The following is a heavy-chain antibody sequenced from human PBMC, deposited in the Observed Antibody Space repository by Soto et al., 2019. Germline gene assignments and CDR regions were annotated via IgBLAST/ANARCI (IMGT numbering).Heavy chain of an antibody. CDR1: GGSISSSSYY. Sequence: PSETLSLTCTVSGGSISSSSYYWGWIRQPPGKGLECIGSIYYSGSTNYNPSLKSRVTISVDTSKNQFSLTLISVTAADTAVYYCARNPGYSYGYYYFDYWGQGTLVTVSS. CDR3: ARNPGYSYGYYYFDY. V-gene: IGHV4-39*01. J-gene: IGHJ4*02. D-gene: IGHD5-18*01. CDR2: IYYSGST.